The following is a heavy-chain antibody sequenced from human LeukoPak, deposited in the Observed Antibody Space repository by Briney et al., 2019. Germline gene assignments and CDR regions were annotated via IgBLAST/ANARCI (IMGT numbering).Heavy chain of an antibody. D-gene: IGHD4-23*01. CDR3: ARDTVMTTMGYYYYYMDV. J-gene: IGHJ6*03. CDR1: GGSISSYY. V-gene: IGHV4-4*07. Sequence: PSETLSLTCTVSGGSISSYYWSWIRQPAGKGLEWIGRIYTSGSTNYNPSLKSRVTMSVDTSKNQFSLKLSSVIAADTAVYYCARDTVMTTMGYYYYYMDVWGKGTTVTISS. CDR2: IYTSGST.